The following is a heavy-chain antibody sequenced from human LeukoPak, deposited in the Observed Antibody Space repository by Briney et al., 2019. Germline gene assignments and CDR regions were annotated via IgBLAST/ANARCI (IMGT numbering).Heavy chain of an antibody. D-gene: IGHD3-9*01. CDR2: INPNSGGT. CDR3: ARAQGNYDILTAGY. Sequence: ASVKVSCKASGYTFTGYYMHWVRQTPGQGLEWMGWINPNSGGTNYAQKFQGRVTMTRDTSISTAYMELSRLRSDDTAVYYCARAQGNYDILTAGYWGQGTLVTVSS. CDR1: GYTFTGYY. J-gene: IGHJ4*02. V-gene: IGHV1-2*02.